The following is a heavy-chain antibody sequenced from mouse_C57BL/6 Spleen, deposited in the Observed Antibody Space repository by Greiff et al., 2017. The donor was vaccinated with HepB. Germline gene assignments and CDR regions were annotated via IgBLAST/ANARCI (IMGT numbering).Heavy chain of an antibody. CDR1: GYAFSSSW. Sequence: VKLMESGPELVKPGASVKISCKASGYAFSSSWMNWVKQRPGKGLEWIGRIYPGDGDTNYNGKFKGKATLTADKSSSTAYMQLSSLTSEDSAVYFCARSGSSYPFDYWGQGTTLTVSS. CDR3: ARSGSSYPFDY. CDR2: IYPGDGDT. D-gene: IGHD1-1*01. J-gene: IGHJ2*01. V-gene: IGHV1-82*01.